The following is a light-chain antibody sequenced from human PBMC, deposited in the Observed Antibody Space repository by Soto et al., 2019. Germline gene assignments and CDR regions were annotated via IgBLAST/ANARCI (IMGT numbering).Light chain of an antibody. J-gene: IGLJ1*01. CDR3: CSYVLTSPDV. CDR2: DVN. V-gene: IGLV2-11*01. Sequence: QSVLTQPRSVSGSPGQSVTISCTGSSGDVGDFNFVSWYQQHPGKAPKLMVYDVNKRPLGVPDRFSGSKSGNTASLTISGPQAEDEADYFCCSYVLTSPDVLXSGTKLTVL. CDR1: SGDVGDFNF.